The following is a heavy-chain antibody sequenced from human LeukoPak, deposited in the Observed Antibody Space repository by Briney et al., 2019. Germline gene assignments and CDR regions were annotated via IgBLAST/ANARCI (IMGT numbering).Heavy chain of an antibody. CDR1: GFTFSSYA. D-gene: IGHD4-17*01. J-gene: IGHJ1*01. CDR3: AKDTPGPDYGDYDGPEYFQH. V-gene: IGHV3-23*01. Sequence: GGSLRLSCAASGFTFSSYAMSWVRQAPGKGLEWVSAISGSGGSTYYADSVKGRFTISRDNSKNTLYLQTNSLRAEDTAVYYCAKDTPGPDYGDYDGPEYFQHWGQGTLVTVSS. CDR2: ISGSGGST.